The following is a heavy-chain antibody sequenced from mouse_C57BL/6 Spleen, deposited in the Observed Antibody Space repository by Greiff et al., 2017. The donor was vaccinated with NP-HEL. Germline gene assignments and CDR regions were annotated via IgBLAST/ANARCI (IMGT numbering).Heavy chain of an antibody. D-gene: IGHD1-1*01. CDR2: INPYNGGT. Sequence: EVQLQQSGPVLVKPGASVKMSCKASGYTFTDYYMNWVKQSHGKSLEWIGVINPYNGGTSYNQKFKGKATLTVDKSSSTAYMELNSLTSEDSAVYYCARSNYYGSSYPTGTGDYWGQGTTLTVSS. CDR1: GYTFTDYY. J-gene: IGHJ2*01. CDR3: ARSNYYGSSYPTGTGDY. V-gene: IGHV1-19*01.